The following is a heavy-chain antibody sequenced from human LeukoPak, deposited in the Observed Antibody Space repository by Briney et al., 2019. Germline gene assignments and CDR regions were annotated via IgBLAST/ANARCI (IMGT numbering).Heavy chain of an antibody. J-gene: IGHJ4*02. D-gene: IGHD3-22*01. CDR1: GFTFSSYG. V-gene: IGHV3-33*01. Sequence: GRSLRLSCAASGFTFSSYGMHWVRQAPGKGLEWVAVIWNDGSNKYYADSVKGRFTISRDNSKNTLYLQMNSLRAEDTAVYYCARDGAHYYDSSGYLDWGQGTLVTVSS. CDR3: ARDGAHYYDSSGYLD. CDR2: IWNDGSNK.